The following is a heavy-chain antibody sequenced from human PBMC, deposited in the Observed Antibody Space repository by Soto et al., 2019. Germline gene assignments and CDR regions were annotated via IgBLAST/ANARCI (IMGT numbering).Heavy chain of an antibody. CDR3: AHTQHCFGTSCYLHWFDP. D-gene: IGHD2-2*01. V-gene: IGHV2-5*02. CDR2: IYWDDDK. J-gene: IGHJ5*02. CDR1: GFSLSTSRVG. Sequence: QITLKESGPTLVKPTETLTLTCTFSGFSLSTSRVGVGWIRQPPGKALEWLARIYWDDDKSYKPSLKIRLAITKDTSKTQVVLTMSNIDPVYTATYYCAHTQHCFGTSCYLHWFDPWGQGTLVTVSS.